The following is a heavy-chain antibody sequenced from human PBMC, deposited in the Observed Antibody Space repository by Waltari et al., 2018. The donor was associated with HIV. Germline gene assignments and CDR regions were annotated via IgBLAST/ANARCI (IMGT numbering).Heavy chain of an antibody. CDR3: ASHNVEMATFDY. J-gene: IGHJ4*02. V-gene: IGHV4-39*01. CDR2: IYYSGST. Sequence: QLQLQESGPGLVKPSETLSLTCTVSGGSISSSSYYWGGIRQPPGKGLEWIGSIYYSGSTYYNPSLKSRVTISVDTSKNQFSLQLSSVTAADTAVYYCASHNVEMATFDYWGQGTLVTVSS. D-gene: IGHD5-12*01. CDR1: GGSISSSSYY.